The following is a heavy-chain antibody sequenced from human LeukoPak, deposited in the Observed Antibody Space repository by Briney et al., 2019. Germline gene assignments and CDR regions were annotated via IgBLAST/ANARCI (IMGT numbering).Heavy chain of an antibody. CDR2: INPKSGAT. J-gene: IGHJ4*02. V-gene: IGHV1-2*02. Sequence: ASVTVSCKASGYTFTDYYIHWVRQAPGQGLDWMGWINPKSGATKSAKKFQGRVTVTRDSSISTVYLELSSLTSDDTAVYYCARGGWWELLPGRDYCDHWGQGTLVPVSS. CDR3: ARGGWWELLPGRDYCDH. D-gene: IGHD1-26*01. CDR1: GYTFTDYY.